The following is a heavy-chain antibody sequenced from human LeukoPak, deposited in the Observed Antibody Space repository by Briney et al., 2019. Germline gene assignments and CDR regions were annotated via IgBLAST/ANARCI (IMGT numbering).Heavy chain of an antibody. D-gene: IGHD2-2*01. V-gene: IGHV1-2*02. Sequence: ASVKVSCKASGYTFTGYYMHWVRQAPGQGLEWMGWINPNSGGTNYARKFQGRVTMTRDTSISTAYMELSRLRSDDTAVYYCARAKYCSSTSCPRVNWFDPWGQGTLVTVSS. CDR2: INPNSGGT. CDR3: ARAKYCSSTSCPRVNWFDP. J-gene: IGHJ5*02. CDR1: GYTFTGYY.